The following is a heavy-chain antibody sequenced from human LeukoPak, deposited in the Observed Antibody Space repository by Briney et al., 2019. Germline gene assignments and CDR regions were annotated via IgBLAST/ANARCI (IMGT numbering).Heavy chain of an antibody. V-gene: IGHV4-39*01. Sequence: SETLSLTCTVSGGSISSSSYYWGWIRQPPGKGLEWIGSIYYSGSTYYNPSLQSRVTISGDTSKNHFSLKLSSVTAADTAVYYCAIHGVSTSLYYYFWSGDYPNWFDPWGQGTLVTVSS. CDR3: AIHGVSTSLYYYFWSGDYPNWFDP. CDR2: IYYSGST. J-gene: IGHJ5*02. D-gene: IGHD3-3*01. CDR1: GGSISSSSYY.